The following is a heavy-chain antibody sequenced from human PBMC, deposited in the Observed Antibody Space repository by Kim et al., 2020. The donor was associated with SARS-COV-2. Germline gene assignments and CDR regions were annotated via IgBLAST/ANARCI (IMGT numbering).Heavy chain of an antibody. CDR1: GFTVSSNY. D-gene: IGHD1-7*01. J-gene: IGHJ4*02. CDR3: ARVSRVTGTTHFDY. Sequence: GGSLRLSCAASGFTVSSNYMSWVRQAPGKGLEWVSVIYSGGSTYYADSVKGRLTISRDNSKNTLYLQMNSLRAEDTAVYYCARVSRVTGTTHFDYWGQGTLVTVSS. CDR2: IYSGGST. V-gene: IGHV3-66*01.